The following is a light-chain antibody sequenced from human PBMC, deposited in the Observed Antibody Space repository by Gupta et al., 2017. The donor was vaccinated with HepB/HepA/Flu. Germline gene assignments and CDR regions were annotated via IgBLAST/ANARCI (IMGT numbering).Light chain of an antibody. Sequence: QSVLTQPPSGSGTPRQRVTTACSGSSSNIGSNTVNWYQQLPGTAPKLLIYSNNQRPSGVPDRFSGSKSGTSASLAISGLQSEDEADYYCAAWDDSLNGWVFGGGTKLTVL. CDR3: AAWDDSLNGWV. V-gene: IGLV1-44*01. CDR2: SNN. J-gene: IGLJ3*02. CDR1: SSNIGSNT.